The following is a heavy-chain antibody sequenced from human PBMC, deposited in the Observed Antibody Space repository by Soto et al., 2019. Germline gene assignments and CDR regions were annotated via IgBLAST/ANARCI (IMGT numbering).Heavy chain of an antibody. Sequence: EVQLVESGGALVKPGGSLRLSCAASGFTFSRAYMNWVRQAPGKGLEWVGRIKTKTDGETTDYAAPVKGRFFISRDDSKNTLFLHMESLKTEDTGVYFCFTYDLSSGYSSDDYWGRGTLVTVSS. J-gene: IGHJ4*02. D-gene: IGHD3-3*01. CDR2: IKTKTDGETT. CDR1: GFTFSRAY. V-gene: IGHV3-15*07. CDR3: FTYDLSSGYSSDDY.